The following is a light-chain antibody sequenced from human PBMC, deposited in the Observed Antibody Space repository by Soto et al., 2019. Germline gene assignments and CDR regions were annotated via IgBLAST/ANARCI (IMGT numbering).Light chain of an antibody. CDR2: DTS. J-gene: IGKJ4*01. Sequence: MALISAKMIITPGPGVLLSYCASQCIGDTLAWYQHKPGQTPRLLIYDTSARASGVPARFSVSRSGTEITLTINSLQSEDFAVYYCQRYNSWPLTFGGGTKVDIK. CDR1: QCIGDT. V-gene: IGKV3-15*01. CDR3: QRYNSWPLT.